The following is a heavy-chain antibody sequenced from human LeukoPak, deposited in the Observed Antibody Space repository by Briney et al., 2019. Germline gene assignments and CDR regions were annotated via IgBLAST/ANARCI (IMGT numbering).Heavy chain of an antibody. CDR3: ARDQHQLERLCYFDY. CDR1: GDSVSSNSAA. Sequence: SQTLSLTCAISGDSVSSNSAAWNWIRQSPSRGLEWLGRTYYRSKWYNDYAVSAKSRITINPDTSKNQFSLQLSSVTPEDTAVYYCARDQHQLERLCYFDYWGQGTLVTVSS. CDR2: TYYRSKWYN. J-gene: IGHJ4*02. D-gene: IGHD1-1*01. V-gene: IGHV6-1*01.